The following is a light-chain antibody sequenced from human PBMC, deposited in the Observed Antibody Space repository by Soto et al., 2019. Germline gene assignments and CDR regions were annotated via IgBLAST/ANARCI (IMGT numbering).Light chain of an antibody. Sequence: DIQVTQSPSSLSASVGDRVSITCRASQNINKSLNWYQQKPGKAPEVLIYGASSLQSGIPSRFSGSGSGTEFTLTITSLRPEDFATYYCQQSFSTPQLFGQGTKLEI. CDR1: QNINKS. V-gene: IGKV1-39*01. J-gene: IGKJ2*01. CDR2: GAS. CDR3: QQSFSTPQL.